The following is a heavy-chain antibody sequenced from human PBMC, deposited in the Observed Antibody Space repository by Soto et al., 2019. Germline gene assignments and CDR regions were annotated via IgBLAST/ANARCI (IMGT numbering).Heavy chain of an antibody. J-gene: IGHJ4*02. CDR1: GFTFDDYA. V-gene: IGHV3-9*01. D-gene: IGHD1-26*01. Sequence: EVHLVESGGGLVQPGRSLRLSCAASGFTFDDYAMHWVRQAPGKGLEWVSGISWNSDSTGYADSVKGRFTISRDNAKNSLFLQMNSLRAEDTALYFCAKDTYIIVGCTHIDFWGRGTLVSVSS. CDR3: AKDTYIIVGCTHIDF. CDR2: ISWNSDST.